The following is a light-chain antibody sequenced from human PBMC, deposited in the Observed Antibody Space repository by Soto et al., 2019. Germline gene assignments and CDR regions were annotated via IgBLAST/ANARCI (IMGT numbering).Light chain of an antibody. CDR2: DGS. CDR3: QQRTNWPLT. J-gene: IGKJ4*01. Sequence: EIVLTQSPATLSLSPGARATLSCRASQSVSSYLGWYQQKPGQAPRLLIYDGSNRATGIPARFSGSGSGTDFTLTISSLEPEDFAVYYCQQRTNWPLTFGGGTKVEVK. V-gene: IGKV3-11*01. CDR1: QSVSSY.